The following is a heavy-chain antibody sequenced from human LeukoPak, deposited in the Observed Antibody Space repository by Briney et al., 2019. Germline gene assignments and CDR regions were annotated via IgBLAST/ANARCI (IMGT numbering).Heavy chain of an antibody. D-gene: IGHD3-22*01. CDR2: LDWDEDK. V-gene: IGHV2-70*11. Sequence: SGPALVKPTQTLTLPFTFSGFSLSTSGMCVRWIRHPPEKDLECLTRLDWDEDKYYSTSLKTRLTISKDTSKNQVVLTMTNMDPVDTATYYCARISYFFNSSGYYYYFDYWGQGTLVTVSS. CDR3: ARISYFFNSSGYYYYFDY. J-gene: IGHJ4*02. CDR1: GFSLSTSGMC.